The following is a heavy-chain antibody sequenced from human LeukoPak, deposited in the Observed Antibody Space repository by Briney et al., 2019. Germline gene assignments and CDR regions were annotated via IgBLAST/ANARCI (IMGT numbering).Heavy chain of an antibody. D-gene: IGHD3-22*01. Sequence: PSQTLSLTCTVSGGSISSGDYYWSWIRQPPGKGLEWIGYIYYSGSTYYNPSLKSRVTISVDTSKNQFSLKLSSVTAADTAVYYCARAYYDSSGYYDWATHLDYWGQGTLVTVSS. CDR1: GGSISSGDYY. CDR3: ARAYYDSSGYYDWATHLDY. CDR2: IYYSGST. J-gene: IGHJ4*02. V-gene: IGHV4-30-4*01.